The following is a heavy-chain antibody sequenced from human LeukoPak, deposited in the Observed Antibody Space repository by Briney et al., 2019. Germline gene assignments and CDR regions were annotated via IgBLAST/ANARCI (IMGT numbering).Heavy chain of an antibody. J-gene: IGHJ4*02. V-gene: IGHV4-39*07. Sequence: PSETLSLTCTVSGGSISSSSYYWGWIRQPPGKGLEWIGSIYYSGSTYYNPSLKSRVTISVDTSKNQFSLKLSSVTAAGTAVYHCARDSVSSGPGYYDSRGFDYWGQGTLVTVSS. CDR2: IYYSGST. D-gene: IGHD3-22*01. CDR1: GGSISSSSYY. CDR3: ARDSVSSGPGYYDSRGFDY.